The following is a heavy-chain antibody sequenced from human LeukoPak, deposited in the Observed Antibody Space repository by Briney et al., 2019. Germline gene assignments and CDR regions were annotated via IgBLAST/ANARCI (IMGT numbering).Heavy chain of an antibody. Sequence: KTSETLSLTCTVSGDSISSSSSYWGWIRQPPGEGLEWIGSIYYSGSTYYNTSLKSRVTISVDTSKNQFSLKLSSVTAADTAVYYCARLRRYTGHYYYYYMDVWGKGTTVTISS. CDR3: ARLRRYTGHYYYYYMDV. CDR2: IYYSGST. D-gene: IGHD5-18*01. V-gene: IGHV4-39*01. J-gene: IGHJ6*03. CDR1: GDSISSSSSY.